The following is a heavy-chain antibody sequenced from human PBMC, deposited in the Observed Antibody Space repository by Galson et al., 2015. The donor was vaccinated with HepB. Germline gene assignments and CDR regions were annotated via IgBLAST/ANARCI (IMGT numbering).Heavy chain of an antibody. CDR2: ISYDESNK. V-gene: IGHV3-30*18. CDR1: GFTFSSYG. CDR3: AKDGADYGDLKYYYYYGMDV. D-gene: IGHD4-17*01. Sequence: SLRLSCAASGFTFSSYGMHWVRQAPGKGLEWVAVISYDESNKYYADSVKGRFTISRDNSKNTLYLQMNSLRAEDTAVYYCAKDGADYGDLKYYYYYGMDVWGEGTTVTVSS. J-gene: IGHJ6*04.